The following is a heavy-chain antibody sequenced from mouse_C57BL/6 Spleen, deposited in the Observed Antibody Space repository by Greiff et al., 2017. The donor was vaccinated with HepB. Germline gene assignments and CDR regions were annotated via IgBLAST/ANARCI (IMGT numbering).Heavy chain of an antibody. V-gene: IGHV1-39*01. CDR1: GYSFTDYN. J-gene: IGHJ3*01. Sequence: EVQVVESGPELVKPGASVKISCKASGYSFTDYNMNWVKQSNGKSLEWIGVINPNYGTTSYNQKFKGKATLTVDQSSSTAYMQLNSLTSEDSAVYYCARNRDYGSSRAWFAYWGQGTLVTVSA. CDR3: ARNRDYGSSRAWFAY. CDR2: INPNYGTT. D-gene: IGHD1-1*01.